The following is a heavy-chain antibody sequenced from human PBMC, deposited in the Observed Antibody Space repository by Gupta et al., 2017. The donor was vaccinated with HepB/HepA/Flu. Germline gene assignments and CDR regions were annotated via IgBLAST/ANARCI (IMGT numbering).Heavy chain of an antibody. D-gene: IGHD1-20*01. Sequence: QVQLVESGGGVVQPGRSLRLSCAATRFSFSDFGMHWVRQAPGKGLEWVAVISYDGSNKYYADAVKGRFTISRDNSKNTLYLQMNSLGGEDTAKYYCAKDRDNWTGDYYYYYAIDVWGQGTTVTVSS. CDR1: RFSFSDFG. CDR3: AKDRDNWTGDYYYYYAIDV. V-gene: IGHV3-30*18. J-gene: IGHJ6*02. CDR2: ISYDGSNK.